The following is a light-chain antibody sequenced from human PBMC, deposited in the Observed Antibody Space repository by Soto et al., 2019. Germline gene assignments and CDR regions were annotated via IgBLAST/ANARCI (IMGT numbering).Light chain of an antibody. Sequence: EIVLTQSPGTLSLSPGERATLSCRASQSVSSSSLAWYQQKPGQAPRLLIYGASSRATGIPDNFSGSGSGTDFTLTISRLEPEDFAVYYYQQYGSSPPYTFGQGTKLEIK. CDR3: QQYGSSPPYT. V-gene: IGKV3-20*01. CDR1: QSVSSSS. J-gene: IGKJ2*01. CDR2: GAS.